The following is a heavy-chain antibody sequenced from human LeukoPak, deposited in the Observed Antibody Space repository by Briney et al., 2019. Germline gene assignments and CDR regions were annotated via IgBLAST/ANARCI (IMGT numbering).Heavy chain of an antibody. D-gene: IGHD6-19*01. CDR2: IWYGGSNK. V-gene: IGHV3-30*04. CDR1: GFTFSSYA. Sequence: PGRSLRLSCAASGFTFSSYAMHWVRQAPGKGLEWVAVIWYGGSNKYYADSVKGRFTISRDNSKNTLYLQMNSLRAEDTAVYYCAKGGGVAVAGTTALDYWGQGTLVTVSS. J-gene: IGHJ4*02. CDR3: AKGGGVAVAGTTALDY.